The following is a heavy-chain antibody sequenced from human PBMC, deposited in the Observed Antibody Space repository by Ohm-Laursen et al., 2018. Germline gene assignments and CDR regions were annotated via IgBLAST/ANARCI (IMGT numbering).Heavy chain of an antibody. V-gene: IGHV3-23*01. J-gene: IGHJ3*02. CDR1: GFTFSSYS. D-gene: IGHD6-13*01. CDR2: ISTSGDRT. Sequence: GSLRLSCAASGFTFSSYSMNWVRQAPGKGLEWVSAISTSGDRTSYVDSVKGRFTISRDNSKDTLYLQMNSLRAEDTAVYYCAKPPSSSWYGAFDIWGQGTMVTVS. CDR3: AKPPSSSWYGAFDI.